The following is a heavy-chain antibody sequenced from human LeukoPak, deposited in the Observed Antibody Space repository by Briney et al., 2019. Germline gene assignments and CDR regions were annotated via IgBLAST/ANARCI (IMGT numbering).Heavy chain of an antibody. V-gene: IGHV1-69*06. CDR1: GSTFSNYA. Sequence: GASVRVSCKTSGSTFSNYAFGWVRQAPGQGLEWMGSIIPFFGTTDYAQKFQGRVTITADKSTNTAYMELSSLRSEDTAVYYCARAYYHGSGSYYFFDYWGQGTLVTVSS. J-gene: IGHJ4*02. CDR3: ARAYYHGSGSYYFFDY. CDR2: IIPFFGTT. D-gene: IGHD3-10*01.